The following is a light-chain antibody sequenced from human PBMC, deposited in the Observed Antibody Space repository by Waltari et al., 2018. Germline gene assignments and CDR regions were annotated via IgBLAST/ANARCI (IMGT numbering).Light chain of an antibody. CDR3: QQYYSTPQT. CDR2: WAS. V-gene: IGKV4-1*01. J-gene: IGKJ1*01. CDR1: QSVLYSANNKNN. Sequence: DIVMTQSPDSLSVSLGERATINCKSRQSVLYSANNKNNLAWYPQKPGQPPKLLIYWASTRESGVPDRFSGSGSGTDFTLTISSLQAEDVAVYYCQQYYSTPQTFGQGTKVEIK.